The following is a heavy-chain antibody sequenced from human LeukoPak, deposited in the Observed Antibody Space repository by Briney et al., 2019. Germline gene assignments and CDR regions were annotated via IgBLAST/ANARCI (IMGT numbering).Heavy chain of an antibody. V-gene: IGHV4-31*02. D-gene: IGHD3-16*01. CDR3: AREWGSYFDY. CDR2: IYYSGST. J-gene: IGHJ4*02. CDR1: GGSISSGGYS. Sequence: KASQTLSLTCAVSGGSISSGGYSWSWIRQPPGKGLEWIGYIYYSGSTYYNPSLKSRVTISVDTSKNQFSLKLSSVTAAGTAVYYCAREWGSYFDYWGQGTLVTVSS.